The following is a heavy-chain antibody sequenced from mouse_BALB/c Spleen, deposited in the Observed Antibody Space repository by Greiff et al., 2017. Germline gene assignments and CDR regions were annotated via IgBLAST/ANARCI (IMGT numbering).Heavy chain of an antibody. CDR2: ISSGGSYT. J-gene: IGHJ3*01. D-gene: IGHD3-2*01. CDR1: GFTFSSYA. CDR3: ARGQLGLPWFAY. Sequence: EVQLVESGGGLVKPGGSLKLSCAASGFTFSSYAMSWVRQSPEKRLEWVAEISSGGSYTYYPDTVTGRFTISRDNAKNTLYLEMSSLRSEDTAMYYCARGQLGLPWFAYWGQGTLVTVSA. V-gene: IGHV5-9-4*01.